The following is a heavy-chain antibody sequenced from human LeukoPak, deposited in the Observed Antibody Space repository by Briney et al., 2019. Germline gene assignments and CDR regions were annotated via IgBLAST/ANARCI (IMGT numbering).Heavy chain of an antibody. D-gene: IGHD1-26*01. V-gene: IGHV4-59*12. CDR3: ATTAYYFYVDV. CDR2: IYYSGNT. Sequence: PSETLSLTCTVSGGSISGYYWTWIRQPPGKGLEWIGYIYYSGNTNYNPSLKSRLTISLDTSTNQFSLKLGSVTAADTAVYYCATTAYYFYVDVWGKGTTITVSS. J-gene: IGHJ6*03. CDR1: GGSISGYY.